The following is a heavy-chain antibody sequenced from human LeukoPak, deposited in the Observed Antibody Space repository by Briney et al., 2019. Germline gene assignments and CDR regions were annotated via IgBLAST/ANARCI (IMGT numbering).Heavy chain of an antibody. CDR1: GFTFSSYW. CDR2: IKQDGSEK. CDR3: AKSIEGSGSYYDSYFDY. V-gene: IGHV3-7*03. J-gene: IGHJ4*02. D-gene: IGHD3-10*01. Sequence: GGSLRLSCAASGFTFSSYWMSWVRQAPGKGLEWVANIKQDGSEKYYVDSVKGQFTSSRDNAKNSLYLQMNSLRAEDTALYYCAKSIEGSGSYYDSYFDYWGQGTLVTVSS.